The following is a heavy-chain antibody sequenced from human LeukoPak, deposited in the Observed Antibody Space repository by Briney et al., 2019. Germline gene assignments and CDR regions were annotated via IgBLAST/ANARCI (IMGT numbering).Heavy chain of an antibody. J-gene: IGHJ5*02. D-gene: IGHD3-10*01. CDR2: INGNGRTT. CDR3: ARDVPRTSGP. V-gene: IGHV3-74*01. CDR1: GFTFSSEW. Sequence: GGSLRLSCAASGFTFSSEWMHWVRQAPGRGLVWISHINGNGRTTNYGDSVRGRFTVSRDNAKNTLYLQMNSLRAEDTAVYYCARDVPRTSGPWGQGTLVTVSS.